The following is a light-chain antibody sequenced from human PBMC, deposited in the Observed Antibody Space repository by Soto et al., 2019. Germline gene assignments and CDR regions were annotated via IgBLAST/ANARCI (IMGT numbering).Light chain of an antibody. Sequence: DIQMTKSPSSLSASVGDRVTITCQASQDISKYLNWYQQKPGKAPKLLIYDASNLEAGVPSRFSGTGSGTFYTLTISSLHPDDFAAYHCQQYDSIPFTFGPGTKVEIK. CDR2: DAS. CDR1: QDISKY. J-gene: IGKJ3*01. V-gene: IGKV1-33*01. CDR3: QQYDSIPFT.